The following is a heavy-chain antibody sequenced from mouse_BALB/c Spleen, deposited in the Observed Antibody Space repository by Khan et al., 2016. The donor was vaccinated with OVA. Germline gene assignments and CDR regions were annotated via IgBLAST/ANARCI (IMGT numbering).Heavy chain of an antibody. D-gene: IGHD4-1*01. J-gene: IGHJ3*01. CDR2: IYPGNTDT. CDR3: TRMNWDVAWFAY. Sequence: EVKLQESGTVLARPGASVKMSCKASGYTFTSYWMHWVKQRPGQGLEWIGDIYPGNTDTNYNQKFKGKAKLTAVTSTSTAYMELSSLTNEDSAVYYCTRMNWDVAWFAYWGQGTLVTVSA. CDR1: GYTFTSYW. V-gene: IGHV1-5*01.